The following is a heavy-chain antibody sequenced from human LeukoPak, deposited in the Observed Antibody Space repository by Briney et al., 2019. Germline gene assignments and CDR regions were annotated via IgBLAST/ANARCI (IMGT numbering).Heavy chain of an antibody. CDR3: ARIYSSSWFLNWFDP. V-gene: IGHV4-38-2*02. Sequence: SETLSLTCTVSGYSISSGYFWGWIRQPPGKGLECIGTIYHSGSTYYNPSLRSRVTISVDTSKNQFSLKLNSVTAADTAVYYCARIYSSSWFLNWFDPWGQGTLVTVSS. CDR1: GYSISSGYF. J-gene: IGHJ5*02. D-gene: IGHD6-13*01. CDR2: IYHSGST.